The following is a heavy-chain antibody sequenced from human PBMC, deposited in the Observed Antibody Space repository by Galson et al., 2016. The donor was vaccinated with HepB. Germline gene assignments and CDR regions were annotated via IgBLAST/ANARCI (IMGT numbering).Heavy chain of an antibody. J-gene: IGHJ4*02. CDR2: INHSGST. CDR3: SRLNVLYEAGGPFSSTWTTKTHYFDV. Sequence: SETLSLTCAVNGGSFSGYYWSWIRQPPGKGLEWIAEINHSGSTNYNSSLKSRVSLSVDTSNNQFSLNLTTVTAADTAVYYCSRLNVLYEAGGPFSSTWTTKTHYFDVWGQGSLVTVSS. D-gene: IGHD2-2*01. CDR1: GGSFSGYY. V-gene: IGHV4-34*01.